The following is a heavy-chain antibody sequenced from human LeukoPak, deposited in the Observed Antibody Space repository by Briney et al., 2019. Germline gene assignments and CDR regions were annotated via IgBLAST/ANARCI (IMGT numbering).Heavy chain of an antibody. CDR2: INADGRAE. J-gene: IGHJ4*02. Sequence: GGPLRLSCAASGFTFNKSWMTWVRQTPGKGLEWVANINADGRAEYYVDSVKGRFAISRDNAKSSVFLQMNNLRAEDTAVYYCAKWGSTWGFDNWGQGTLVTVSP. V-gene: IGHV3-7*01. CDR1: GFTFNKSW. D-gene: IGHD7-27*01. CDR3: AKWGSTWGFDN.